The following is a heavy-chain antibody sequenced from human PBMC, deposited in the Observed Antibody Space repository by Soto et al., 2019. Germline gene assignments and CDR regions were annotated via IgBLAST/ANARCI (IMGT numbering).Heavy chain of an antibody. Sequence: QVQLVESGGGVVQPGRSLRLSCAASGFTFSTHGMNWVRQAPGTGLEWVAVISYDGRDKHYRDSVKGRFTISRDNSRNTLYLPMNSLRAEDTAVYYCAKDYNAGYGWYFDFWGRGTLVIVSS. CDR2: ISYDGRDK. V-gene: IGHV3-30*18. CDR3: AKDYNAGYGWYFDF. D-gene: IGHD5-12*01. J-gene: IGHJ2*01. CDR1: GFTFSTHG.